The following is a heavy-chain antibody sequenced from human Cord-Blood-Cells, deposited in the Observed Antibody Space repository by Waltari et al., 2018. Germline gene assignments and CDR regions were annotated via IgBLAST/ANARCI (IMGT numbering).Heavy chain of an antibody. CDR2: IKQDGSEK. CDR1: RLTFSGSV. V-gene: IGHV3-7*01. D-gene: IGHD4-17*01. CDR3: ARVYLRDYFDY. J-gene: IGHJ4*02. Sequence: EVQLVESGGGLVQPGGYPGTSGAASRLTFSGSVLSWVPQAPGKGLEWVANIKQDGSEKYYVDSVKGRFTISRDNAKNSLYLQMNSLRAEDTAVYYCARVYLRDYFDYWGQGTLVTVSS.